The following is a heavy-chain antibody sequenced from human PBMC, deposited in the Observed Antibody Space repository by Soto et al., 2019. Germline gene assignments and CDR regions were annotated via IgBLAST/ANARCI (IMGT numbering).Heavy chain of an antibody. D-gene: IGHD6-13*01. CDR1: GVIFSSYA. CDR3: ARGGYSSTWSNLLDRSGLDV. V-gene: IGHV1-69*06. CDR2: ILPLFRTT. J-gene: IGHJ6*02. Sequence: QVQLVQSGAEAKKPGSSVKVSCKTSGVIFSSYAISWVRQAPGQGLEWMGGILPLFRTTNYAQKFKGRVTITADMSTYKVYMELSGLRSGDTAVYYCARGGYSSTWSNLLDRSGLDVWGQGTTVTVSS.